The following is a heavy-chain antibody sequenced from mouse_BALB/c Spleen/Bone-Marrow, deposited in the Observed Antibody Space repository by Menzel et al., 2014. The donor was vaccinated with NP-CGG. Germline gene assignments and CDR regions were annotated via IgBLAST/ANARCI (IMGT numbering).Heavy chain of an antibody. Sequence: VQLKQSGGGLVHPGGSLKLSCAASGFTFSSYTVSWVRQPPEKRLEWVAYISNGGGSTYYPDTVKGRFTISRDNAKNTLYLQMSSLKSEDTAMYYCARQLGLRWAMDYWGQGTSVTVSS. D-gene: IGHD3-1*01. CDR1: GFTFSSYT. CDR2: ISNGGGST. CDR3: ARQLGLRWAMDY. V-gene: IGHV5-12-2*01. J-gene: IGHJ4*01.